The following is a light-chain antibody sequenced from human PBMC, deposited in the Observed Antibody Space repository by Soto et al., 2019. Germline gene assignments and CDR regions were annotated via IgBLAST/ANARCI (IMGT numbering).Light chain of an antibody. CDR3: QHYYTTPIT. V-gene: IGKV4-1*01. Sequence: DIVMTQSPDSLAVSLGERATINCKSSQSVLSSSDNKNYFAWYQQKPGQPPKLLIYWASTRASGVPDRFGGSGSGTDFTLTISSLRAEDVAVYYCQHYYTTPITFGQGTRLEIK. CDR2: WAS. J-gene: IGKJ5*01. CDR1: QSVLSSSDNKNY.